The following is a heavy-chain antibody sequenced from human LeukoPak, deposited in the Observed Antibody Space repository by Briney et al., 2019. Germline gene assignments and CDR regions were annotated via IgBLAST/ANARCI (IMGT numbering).Heavy chain of an antibody. CDR2: MNPSSGNT. D-gene: IGHD3-9*01. CDR1: GYTFTSSN. Sequence: GAAVRVSCKVSGYTFTSSNINWVRQAPGQGLEWMGWMNPSSGNTAYAQRFQGRVTMTRDTSTNTAFLLLTSLRSEDTAVYYCARGLDVERSSAWSWGPKKFYYNVMDVWGQGTTVTVSS. V-gene: IGHV1-8*01. J-gene: IGHJ6*02. CDR3: ARGLDVERSSAWSWGPKKFYYNVMDV.